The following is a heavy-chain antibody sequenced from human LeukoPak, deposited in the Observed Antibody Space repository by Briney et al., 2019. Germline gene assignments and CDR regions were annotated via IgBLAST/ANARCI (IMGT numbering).Heavy chain of an antibody. D-gene: IGHD3-22*01. Sequence: KSGGSLRLSCAASGFTFSSYAMSWVRQAPGKGLEWVSSISSSSSYIYYADSVKGRFTISRDNAKNSLYLQMNSLRAEDTAVYYCARDQWLFGDYWGQGTLVTVSS. CDR2: ISSSSSYI. J-gene: IGHJ4*02. V-gene: IGHV3-21*01. CDR1: GFTFSSYA. CDR3: ARDQWLFGDY.